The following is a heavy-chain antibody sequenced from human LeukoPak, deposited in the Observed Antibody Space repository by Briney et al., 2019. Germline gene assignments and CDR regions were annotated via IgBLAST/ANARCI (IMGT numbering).Heavy chain of an antibody. CDR1: GGSISSSTYY. V-gene: IGHV4-39*07. CDR3: ARDLVRLSSGGKYYMDV. J-gene: IGHJ6*03. CDR2: IYYSGST. D-gene: IGHD3-10*01. Sequence: PSETLSLTCTVSGGSISSSTYYWGWIRQPPGKGLEWIGTIYYSGSTYYNPSLKSRVTISVDTSKNQFSLKLSSVTAADTAVYYCARDLVRLSSGGKYYMDVWGKGTTVTVSS.